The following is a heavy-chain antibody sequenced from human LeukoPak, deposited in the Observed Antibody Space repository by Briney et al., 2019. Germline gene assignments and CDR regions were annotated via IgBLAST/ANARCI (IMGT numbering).Heavy chain of an antibody. J-gene: IGHJ4*02. Sequence: GGSLRLSCAASGFTFSSYGMHWVRQPPGKGLEWVSAIGGSGYSTYYADSVKGRFTISIDNSRNTLYLQMNSLTAEDTAVYYCAKEADDWYPRPFDYWGQGTLVTVSS. D-gene: IGHD3-9*01. V-gene: IGHV3-23*01. CDR1: GFTFSSYG. CDR3: AKEADDWYPRPFDY. CDR2: IGGSGYST.